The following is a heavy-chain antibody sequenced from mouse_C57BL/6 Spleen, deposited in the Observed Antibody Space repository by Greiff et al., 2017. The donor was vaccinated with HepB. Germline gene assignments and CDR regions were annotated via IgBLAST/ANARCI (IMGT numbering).Heavy chain of an antibody. CDR3: TVYDGYLFAMDY. Sequence: VQLQQSGVELVRPGASVKLSCTASGFNIKDYYMHWVKQRPEQGLEWIGRIDPEDGDTEYAPKFQGKATMTADTSSNTAYLQLSSLTSEDTAVYYCTVYDGYLFAMDYWGQGTSVTVSS. V-gene: IGHV14-1*01. D-gene: IGHD2-3*01. CDR1: GFNIKDYY. CDR2: IDPEDGDT. J-gene: IGHJ4*01.